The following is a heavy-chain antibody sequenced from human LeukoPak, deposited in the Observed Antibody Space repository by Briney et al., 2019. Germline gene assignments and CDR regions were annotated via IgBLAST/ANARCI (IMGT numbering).Heavy chain of an antibody. CDR2: IYSGGST. Sequence: PGGSLRLSCAASGFTVSSNYMSWVRQAPGKGLEWVSVIYSGGSTYYADSVKGRFTISRDNSKNSLYLQMNSLRTEDTALYYCAKDYYYDSSTDAFDIWGQGTMVTVSS. CDR1: GFTVSSNY. V-gene: IGHV3-53*05. D-gene: IGHD3-22*01. J-gene: IGHJ3*02. CDR3: AKDYYYDSSTDAFDI.